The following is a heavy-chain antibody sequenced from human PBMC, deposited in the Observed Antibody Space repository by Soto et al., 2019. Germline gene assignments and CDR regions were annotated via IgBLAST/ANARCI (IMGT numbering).Heavy chain of an antibody. CDR1: GFPLTSYG. Sequence: GGTLRLSCAACGFPLTSYGMNRVRQTPERGLELVSTLIPSIYNTRYAASVKGRFPISRDSAQNALFLQMNSLSAEDTAVYYCAKDPSTGFADYWGMGPLVTVSS. J-gene: IGHJ4*02. CDR3: AKDPSTGFADY. CDR2: LIPSIYNT. D-gene: IGHD3-9*01. V-gene: IGHV3-23*01.